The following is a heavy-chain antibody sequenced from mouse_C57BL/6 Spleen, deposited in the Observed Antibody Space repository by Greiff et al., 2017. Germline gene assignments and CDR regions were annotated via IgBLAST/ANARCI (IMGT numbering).Heavy chain of an antibody. V-gene: IGHV1-64*01. Sequence: QVQLQQSGAELVKPGASVKLSCKASGYTFTSYWMHWVKQRPGQGLEWIGMIHPNSGSTNYNEKFKSKATLTVDKSSSTAYMQLSSLTSEDSAVYYCARIGYYGSNWYFDVWGTGTTVTVSS. D-gene: IGHD1-1*01. CDR2: IHPNSGST. CDR3: ARIGYYGSNWYFDV. CDR1: GYTFTSYW. J-gene: IGHJ1*03.